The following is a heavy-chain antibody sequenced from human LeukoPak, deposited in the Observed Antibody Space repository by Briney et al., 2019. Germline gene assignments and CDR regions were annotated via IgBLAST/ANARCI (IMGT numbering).Heavy chain of an antibody. D-gene: IGHD3-16*01. Sequence: GGSLRLSCAASGFTLSSHAMSWVRQAPGKGLEWVSGMSLGGDSTYYADSVKGRFTISRDNSKNTLYLQMNSLRAEDTAVYYCAKDYLGHLXXAFDIWGQGTMLTVSS. J-gene: IGHJ3*02. CDR2: MSLGGDST. CDR3: AKDYLGHLXXAFDI. V-gene: IGHV3-23*01. CDR1: GFTLSSHA.